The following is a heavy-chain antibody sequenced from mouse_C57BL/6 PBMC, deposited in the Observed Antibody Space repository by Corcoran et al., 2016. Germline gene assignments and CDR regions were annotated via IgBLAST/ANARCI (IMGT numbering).Heavy chain of an antibody. V-gene: IGHV9-3*01. CDR3: ARWNDYAWFAY. CDR1: GYTFTTYG. D-gene: IGHD2-4*01. J-gene: IGHJ3*01. Sequence: QIQLVQSGPELKKPGETVKISCKASGYTFTTYGMSWVKQAPGKGLKWRGWINTYSGVPTYADDFKGRFAFSLETSASTAYLQINNLKNEDTATYFCARWNDYAWFAYWGQGTLVTVSA. CDR2: INTYSGVP.